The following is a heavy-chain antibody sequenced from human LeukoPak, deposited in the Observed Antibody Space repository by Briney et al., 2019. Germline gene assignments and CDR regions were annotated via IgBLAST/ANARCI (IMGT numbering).Heavy chain of an antibody. V-gene: IGHV4-59*08. CDR3: ARCGAFSSTSSLHGFDP. Sequence: SETLSLTCTVSGGSISNYYWSWIRQPPGKGLEWIGYVYSSGSTNYNPSLKSRVTISVDTSKNQFSLRLSSVTAADTAVYYCARCGAFSSTSSLHGFDPWGQGTLVTVSS. J-gene: IGHJ5*02. CDR2: VYSSGST. CDR1: GGSISNYY. D-gene: IGHD2-2*01.